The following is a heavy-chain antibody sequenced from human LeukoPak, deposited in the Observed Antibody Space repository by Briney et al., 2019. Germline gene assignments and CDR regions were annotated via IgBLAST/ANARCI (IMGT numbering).Heavy chain of an antibody. J-gene: IGHJ4*02. CDR3: KSGGAAPGSFDY. V-gene: IGHV3-7*01. D-gene: IGHD1-1*01. Sequence: GGSLRLSCAAPGFTFSSYWMSWMRQAPGKGLEWVANIKYDGNEEYYVDSVKGRFTISRDNDKNSLYLQMNSLRVEDTAVYYCKSGGAAPGSFDYWGQGTLVTVSP. CDR1: GFTFSSYW. CDR2: IKYDGNEE.